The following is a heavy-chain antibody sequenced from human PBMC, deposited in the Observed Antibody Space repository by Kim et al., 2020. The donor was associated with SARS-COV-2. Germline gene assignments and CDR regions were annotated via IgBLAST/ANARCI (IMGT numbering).Heavy chain of an antibody. V-gene: IGHV3-66*01. D-gene: IGHD1-7*01. CDR3: ARDRTYNWNYEYPFDI. CDR2: IYSGGST. CDR1: GFTVSSNY. Sequence: GGSLRLSCAASGFTVSSNYMSWVRQAPGKGLEWVSVIYSGGSTYYADSVKGRFTISRDNSKNTLYLQMNSLRAEDTAVYYCARDRTYNWNYEYPFDIWGQGTMVTVSS. J-gene: IGHJ3*02.